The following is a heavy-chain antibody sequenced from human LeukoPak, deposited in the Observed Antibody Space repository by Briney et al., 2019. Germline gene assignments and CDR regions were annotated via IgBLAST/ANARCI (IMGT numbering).Heavy chain of an antibody. J-gene: IGHJ4*02. CDR3: AVEHMKHHYDNNLAFDS. CDR2: FDPEDGET. Sequence: PGGSLRISCKTSGDIFTDYLMHWVQQAPGKGLEWMGRFDPEDGETIYAEKFQDRVTITADTSTDTVYMELTRLKSEDTAMYFCAVEHMKHHYDNNLAFDSWGQGTLVTVSS. D-gene: IGHD3-22*01. CDR1: GDIFTDYL. V-gene: IGHV1-69-2*01.